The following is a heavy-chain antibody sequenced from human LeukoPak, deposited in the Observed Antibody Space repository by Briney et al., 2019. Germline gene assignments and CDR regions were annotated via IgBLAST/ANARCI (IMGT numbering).Heavy chain of an antibody. D-gene: IGHD4-23*01. CDR2: IKQDGSEK. V-gene: IGHV3-7*01. CDR3: ARGEYGGNWSYFDY. J-gene: IGHJ4*02. CDR1: GFIFTDYA. Sequence: GGSLRLSCQASGFIFTDYAMSWVRQAPGKGLGWVANIKQDGSEKYYVDSVKGRFTISRDNAKNSLYLQMNSLRAEDTAVYYCARGEYGGNWSYFDYWGQGTLVTVSS.